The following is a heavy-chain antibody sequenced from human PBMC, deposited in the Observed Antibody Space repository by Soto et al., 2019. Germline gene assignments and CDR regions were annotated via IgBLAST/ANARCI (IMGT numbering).Heavy chain of an antibody. CDR2: LNGDGSDT. CDR3: GGPAADV. CDR1: GYTFSKFW. Sequence: GGSLRLSCVASGYTFSKFWIHWVRQAPGKGPEWVSSLNGDGSDTRYADSVKGRFTISRDNAKNTLYLQMNSLRAEDTAVYYCGGPAADVWGQGTTVTVYS. J-gene: IGHJ6*02. D-gene: IGHD2-15*01. V-gene: IGHV3-74*01.